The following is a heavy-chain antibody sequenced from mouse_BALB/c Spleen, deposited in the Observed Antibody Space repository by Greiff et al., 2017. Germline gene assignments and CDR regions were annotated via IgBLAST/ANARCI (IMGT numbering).Heavy chain of an antibody. CDR2: IWGDGST. V-gene: IGHV2-6-7*01. Sequence: VHLVESGPGLVAPSQSLSITCTVSGFSLTGYGVNWVRQPPGKGLEWLGMIWGDGSTDYNSALKSRLSISKDNSKSQVFLKMNSLQTDDTARYYGARDRGVVARYFDVWGAGTTVTVSS. CDR3: ARDRGVVARYFDV. CDR1: GFSLTGYG. D-gene: IGHD1-1*01. J-gene: IGHJ1*01.